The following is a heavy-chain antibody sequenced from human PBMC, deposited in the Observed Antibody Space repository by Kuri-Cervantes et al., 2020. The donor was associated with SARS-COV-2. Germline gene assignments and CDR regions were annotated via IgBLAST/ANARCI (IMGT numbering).Heavy chain of an antibody. J-gene: IGHJ6*02. D-gene: IGHD2-15*01. CDR2: ISGRYGNA. CDR1: GFTFSIFA. Sequence: GESLKISCAPSGFTFSIFAMSWVRQAPGKGLEWVSAISGRYGNAYYADSAKGRFTISRDNSKNTLYLQMNSLRAEDTAVYYCAKDRRVVVVAATPPAGTKYGMDVWGQGTTVTVSS. CDR3: AKDRRVVVVAATPPAGTKYGMDV. V-gene: IGHV3-23*01.